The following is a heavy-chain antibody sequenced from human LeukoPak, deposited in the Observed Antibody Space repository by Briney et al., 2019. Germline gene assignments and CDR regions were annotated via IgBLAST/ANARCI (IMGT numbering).Heavy chain of an antibody. V-gene: IGHV3-7*02. Sequence: GQSLRLSCAASGFTFSSYWMSWVRQAAGKLLEWVANINQDGSDKQYVDSVKGRFAISRHNAENYLYLQMNSLRAEDTAVYYCARAPGTIYSNYANPDYWGQGTLVTVSS. D-gene: IGHD4-11*01. J-gene: IGHJ4*02. CDR2: INQDGSDK. CDR3: ARAPGTIYSNYANPDY. CDR1: GFTFSSYW.